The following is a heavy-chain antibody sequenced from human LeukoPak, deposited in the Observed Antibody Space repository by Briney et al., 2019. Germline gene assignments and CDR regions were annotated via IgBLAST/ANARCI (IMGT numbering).Heavy chain of an antibody. J-gene: IGHJ6*03. CDR3: ASGVVVVAATQHYYYYYYMDV. V-gene: IGHV1-69*06. CDR2: IIPIFGTA. Sequence: SVKVSCKASGYTFTSYGISWVRQAPGQGLEWTGGIIPIFGTANYAQKFQGRVTITADKSTSTAYMELSSLRSEDTAVYYCASGVVVVAATQHYYYYYYMDVWGKGTTVTVSS. CDR1: GYTFTSYG. D-gene: IGHD2-15*01.